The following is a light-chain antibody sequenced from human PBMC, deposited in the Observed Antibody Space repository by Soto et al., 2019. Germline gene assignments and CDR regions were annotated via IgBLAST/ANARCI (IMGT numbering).Light chain of an antibody. V-gene: IGKV3-20*01. Sequence: EIVLTQSPGTLSLSSGERATLSCRASQSVTSGYLAWYQQRPGQAPRLLIYGASNRATGIPDRFSGSGSGTDFTLTISRLEPEDFVVYFCQQYGYSPRTFGQGTKVDIK. CDR3: QQYGYSPRT. CDR1: QSVTSGY. CDR2: GAS. J-gene: IGKJ1*01.